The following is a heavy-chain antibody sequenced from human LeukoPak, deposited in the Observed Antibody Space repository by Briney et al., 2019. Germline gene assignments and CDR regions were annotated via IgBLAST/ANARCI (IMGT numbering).Heavy chain of an antibody. CDR1: GFIFSSYA. D-gene: IGHD3-10*01. Sequence: GGSLRLSCAASGFIFSSYAMTWVRQAPGRGLEWLSTISGSGTTTYYVDSVKGRFTVSRDNSKNTLYLQMSSLRAGDTAVYYCAKAGHYGSGSYYSDYWGRGTLVTVSS. V-gene: IGHV3-23*01. CDR2: ISGSGTTT. J-gene: IGHJ4*02. CDR3: AKAGHYGSGSYYSDY.